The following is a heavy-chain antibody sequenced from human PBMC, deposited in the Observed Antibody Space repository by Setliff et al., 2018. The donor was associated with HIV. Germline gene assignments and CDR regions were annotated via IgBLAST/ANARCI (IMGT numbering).Heavy chain of an antibody. CDR3: ARAADYHDSSGYWAPPRYFDY. V-gene: IGHV4-39*07. CDR2: VHYTGNT. CDR1: GGSITSSTYY. J-gene: IGHJ4*02. Sequence: SETLSLTCTVSGGSITSSTYYWGWIRQPPGKGLEWIGTVHYTGNTYHNPSLKSRVTISVEVSKKQFSLKLSSVSAADTAVYYCARAADYHDSSGYWAPPRYFDYWGQGTLVTVSS. D-gene: IGHD3-22*01.